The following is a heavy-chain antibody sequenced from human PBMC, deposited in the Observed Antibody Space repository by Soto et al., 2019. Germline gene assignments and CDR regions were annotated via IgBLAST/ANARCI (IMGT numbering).Heavy chain of an antibody. D-gene: IGHD3-16*01. V-gene: IGHV2-5*02. Sequence: QITLKESGPTLVKPTQTLTLTCTFSGFSLTTRGVGVGWIRQPPGKALECLALIYWDDDKRYSPSLQSRLSITKDTSKSQVVLTMSNVDPVDTATYYCALIPNYYQYDWSDPWGQGTLVSVSS. J-gene: IGHJ5*02. CDR1: GFSLTTRGVG. CDR2: IYWDDDK. CDR3: ALIPNYYQYDWSDP.